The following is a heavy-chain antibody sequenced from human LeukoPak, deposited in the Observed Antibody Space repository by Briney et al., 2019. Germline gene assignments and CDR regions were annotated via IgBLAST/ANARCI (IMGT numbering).Heavy chain of an antibody. J-gene: IGHJ4*01. V-gene: IGHV3-33*01. CDR1: GFTFSSYG. CDR2: IWYDGSNK. D-gene: IGHD5-24*01. CDR3: ARDPVEMATITGGFDY. Sequence: GGSLRLSCAASGFTFSSYGMHWVRQAPGKGLEWVAVIWYDGSNKYYADSVKGRFTISRDNSKNTLYLQMNSLRAEDTAVYYCARDPVEMATITGGFDYWGQEPWSPSPQ.